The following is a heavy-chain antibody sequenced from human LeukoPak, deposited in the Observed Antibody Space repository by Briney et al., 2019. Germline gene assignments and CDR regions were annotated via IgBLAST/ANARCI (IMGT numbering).Heavy chain of an antibody. CDR3: ARGHYYGSGINWFDP. D-gene: IGHD3-10*01. Sequence: GGSLRLSCAASGFTFSSYAMSWVRQAPGKGLEWVSAISGSGGSTYYADSVKGRFTISRDNSKNTLYLQMNSLRAEDTAVYYCARGHYYGSGINWFDPWGQGTLVTVSS. CDR2: ISGSGGST. J-gene: IGHJ5*02. V-gene: IGHV3-23*01. CDR1: GFTFSSYA.